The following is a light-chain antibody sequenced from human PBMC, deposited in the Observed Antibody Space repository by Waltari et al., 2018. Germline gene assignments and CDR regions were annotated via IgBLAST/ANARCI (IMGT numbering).Light chain of an antibody. CDR2: WAS. V-gene: IGKV4-1*01. J-gene: IGKJ2*01. CDR3: QQYYSTPYT. Sequence: DIVMTQSPDSLAVSLAERATINCKSSQSVLYSSNNKNYLAWYQQKPGQTPKLLIYWASTRASGVPDRFSGSVSGTDFTLTISSLQAEDVAVYYCQQYYSTPYTFGQGTKLEIK. CDR1: QSVLYSSNNKNY.